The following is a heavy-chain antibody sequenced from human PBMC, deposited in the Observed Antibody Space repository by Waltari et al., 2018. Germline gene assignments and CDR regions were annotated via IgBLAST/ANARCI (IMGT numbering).Heavy chain of an antibody. CDR2: ISGNNGHT. D-gene: IGHD2-8*01. Sequence: QVQLVQSGAEVKKPGASVKVSCKASGYTLSDYGISWVRQAPGQGLEWMGWISGNNGHTNHAQKVQGRLIMTEDTSATTVYMELTYLTSDDTAVYYCARERHRLMEEGCLMALDPWGQGTLVTVSS. V-gene: IGHV1-18*01. CDR3: ARERHRLMEEGCLMALDP. J-gene: IGHJ5*02. CDR1: GYTLSDYG.